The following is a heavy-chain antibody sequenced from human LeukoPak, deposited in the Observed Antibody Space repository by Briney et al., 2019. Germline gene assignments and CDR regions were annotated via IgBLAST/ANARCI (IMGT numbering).Heavy chain of an antibody. CDR1: GFIFSNYC. Sequence: PGGSLRLSCAASGFIFSNYCMHWVRQAPGQGLEWMGNIKKDGSETNYLDSVKGRFTVSRDNAKNSLYLQMNSLRAEDTAVYYCARDLRVYSSSRGFDYWGQGTLVTVSS. CDR2: IKKDGSET. J-gene: IGHJ4*02. D-gene: IGHD6-13*01. CDR3: ARDLRVYSSSRGFDY. V-gene: IGHV3-7*01.